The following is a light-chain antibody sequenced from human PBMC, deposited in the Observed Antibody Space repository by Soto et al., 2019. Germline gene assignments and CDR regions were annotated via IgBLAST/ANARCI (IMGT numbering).Light chain of an antibody. CDR3: QHYNSYSEA. CDR2: KAS. CDR1: QTISSW. V-gene: IGKV1-5*03. Sequence: DIKMSQSPPTLSGYVGDRVTITCRASQTISSWLAWYQQKPGKAPKLLIYKASTLKSGVPSRFSGSGSGTEFTLTISSLQPDDFATYYCQHYNSYSEAFGQGTKLDIK. J-gene: IGKJ1*01.